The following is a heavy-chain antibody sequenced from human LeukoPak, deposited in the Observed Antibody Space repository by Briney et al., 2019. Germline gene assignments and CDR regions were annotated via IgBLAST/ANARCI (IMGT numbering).Heavy chain of an antibody. CDR3: AKDRVHYYDNSGYPHAFNY. CDR2: VSGSGGST. V-gene: IGHV3-23*01. D-gene: IGHD3-22*01. CDR1: GFTFSSYA. Sequence: PPGGSLRLSCAASGFTFSSYAMTWVRQAPGRGLEWVSAVSGSGGSTYYADSVKGRFTISRDNSKNTLYLQMNSLRAEDTAVYYCAKDRVHYYDNSGYPHAFNYWGQGTLVTVSS. J-gene: IGHJ4*02.